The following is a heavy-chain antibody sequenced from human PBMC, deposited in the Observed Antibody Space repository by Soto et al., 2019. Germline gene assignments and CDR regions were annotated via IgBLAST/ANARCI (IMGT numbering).Heavy chain of an antibody. CDR3: ARSPRRAVIGYYYGMDV. V-gene: IGHV1-2*02. CDR1: GYTFTGYY. CDR2: INPNSGGT. D-gene: IGHD6-19*01. Sequence: QVQLVQSGAEVKKPGASVKVSCKASGYTFTGYYMHWVRQDPGQGLEWMGWINPNSGGTNYAQKFQGRVTMTRDTSISTAYMELSRLRSDDTAVYYCARSPRRAVIGYYYGMDVWGQGTTVTVSS. J-gene: IGHJ6*02.